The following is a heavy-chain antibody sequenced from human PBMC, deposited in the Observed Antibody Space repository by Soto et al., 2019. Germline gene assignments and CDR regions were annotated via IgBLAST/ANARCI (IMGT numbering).Heavy chain of an antibody. CDR3: AKDRGGFQAHYYYYYGMDV. D-gene: IGHD3-16*01. Sequence: TGGSLRLSCAASGFTFSSYGMHWVRQAPGKGLGWVAVISYDGSNKYYADSVKGRFTISRDNSKNTLYLQMNSLRAEDTAVYYCAKDRGGFQAHYYYYYGMDVWGQGTTVTVSS. J-gene: IGHJ6*02. V-gene: IGHV3-30*18. CDR2: ISYDGSNK. CDR1: GFTFSSYG.